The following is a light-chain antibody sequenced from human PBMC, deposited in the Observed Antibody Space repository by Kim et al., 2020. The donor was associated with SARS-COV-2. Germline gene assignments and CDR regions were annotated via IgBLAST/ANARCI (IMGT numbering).Light chain of an antibody. V-gene: IGKV3-20*01. CDR1: QTLTANQ. J-gene: IGKJ1*01. CDR3: QQYATSPRT. Sequence: DIILTQSPDTLSLSPGESAALSCRARQTLTANQLAWYQQKPGQAPRLLIYGAISRATGIPCRFRGSGSGTEFTPTISGLSPDDFAVYYCQQYATSPRTFGQGTKVDIK. CDR2: GAI.